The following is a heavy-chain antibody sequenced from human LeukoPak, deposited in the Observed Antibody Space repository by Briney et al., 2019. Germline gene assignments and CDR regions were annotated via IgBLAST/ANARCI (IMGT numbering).Heavy chain of an antibody. CDR1: GFTFGNYW. J-gene: IGHJ4*02. CDR3: ARWATSFDL. D-gene: IGHD6-6*01. Sequence: HSGGSLRLSCAASGFTFGNYWMSWVRQAPGKGLEWVANIKQDGSDKYYVDSVTGRFTISRDNAKNSLYLQMNSLRAEDTAVYYCARWATSFDLWGQGTLVTVSS. V-gene: IGHV3-7*01. CDR2: IKQDGSDK.